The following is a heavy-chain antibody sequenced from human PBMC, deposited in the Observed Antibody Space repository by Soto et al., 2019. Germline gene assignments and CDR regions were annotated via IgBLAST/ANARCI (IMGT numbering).Heavy chain of an antibody. Sequence: QVQLVQSGPEVKKPGASVKVSCKASGYTFNTYGFSWVRQAPGQGLEWVGWIGTHNGDTTYAQKFQGRVTMTIDTSTTTSYMELRSLTSDDTAMYFCARDWRGAEGFDPWGQRTLVTVSS. CDR3: ARDWRGAEGFDP. CDR2: IGTHNGDT. J-gene: IGHJ5*02. CDR1: GYTFNTYG. V-gene: IGHV1-18*01. D-gene: IGHD3-3*01.